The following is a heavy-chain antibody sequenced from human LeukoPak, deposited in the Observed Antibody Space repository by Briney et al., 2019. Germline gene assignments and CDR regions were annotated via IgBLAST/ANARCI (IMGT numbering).Heavy chain of an antibody. CDR1: GFTFSSYA. CDR3: ARGGYSSSRGPFDP. CDR2: ISYDGSNK. V-gene: IGHV3-30-3*01. Sequence: PGGSLRLSCAASGFTFSSYAMHWVRRAPGKGLEWVAVISYDGSNKYYADSVKGRFTISRDNSKNTLYLQMNSLRAEDTAVYYCARGGYSSSRGPFDPWGQGTLVTVSS. D-gene: IGHD6-13*01. J-gene: IGHJ5*02.